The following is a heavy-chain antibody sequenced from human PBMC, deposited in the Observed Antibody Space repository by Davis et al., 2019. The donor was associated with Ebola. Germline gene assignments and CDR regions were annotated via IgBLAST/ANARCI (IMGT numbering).Heavy chain of an antibody. CDR1: GGSISSSSYY. CDR3: ARGEVVAATLDY. Sequence: MPSETLSLTCTVSGGSISSSSYYWSWIRQPPGKGLEWIGYIYYSGSTNYNPSLKSRVTISVDTSKNQFSLKLSSVTAADTAVYYCARGEVVAATLDYWGQGTLVTVSS. CDR2: IYYSGST. V-gene: IGHV4-61*01. J-gene: IGHJ4*02. D-gene: IGHD2-15*01.